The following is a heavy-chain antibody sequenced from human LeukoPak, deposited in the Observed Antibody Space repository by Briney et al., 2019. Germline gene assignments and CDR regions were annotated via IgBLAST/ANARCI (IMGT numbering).Heavy chain of an antibody. CDR2: INPNSGGT. J-gene: IGHJ5*02. CDR3: ARNPRRIAVAGYPGGSWFDP. V-gene: IGHV1-2*02. Sequence: ASVKVSFTASGYTFTDYYMHWVRQAPGQGLEWMGWINPNSGGTNYAQKFQGRVTMTRDTSISTAYMELSGLRSDDTAVYYCARNPRRIAVAGYPGGSWFDPWGQGTLVTVSS. D-gene: IGHD6-19*01. CDR1: GYTFTDYY.